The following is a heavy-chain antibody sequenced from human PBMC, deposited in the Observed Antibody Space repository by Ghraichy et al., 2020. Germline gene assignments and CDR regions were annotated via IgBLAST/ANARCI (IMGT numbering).Heavy chain of an antibody. Sequence: GGSLRLSCTASGFAFGNYWMHWVRQAPGKGLVWVSRINGDGSATNNADSVRGRFAISRDNTKNTVFLQMNSLRAEDTAIYYCALYDFWSRYSPSNAFDIWGQGTMVAVSS. V-gene: IGHV3-74*01. CDR2: INGDGSAT. CDR1: GFAFGNYW. D-gene: IGHD3-3*01. J-gene: IGHJ3*02. CDR3: ALYDFWSRYSPSNAFDI.